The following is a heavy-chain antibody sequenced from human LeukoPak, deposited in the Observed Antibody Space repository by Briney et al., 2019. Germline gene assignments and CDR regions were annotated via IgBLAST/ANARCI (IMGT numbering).Heavy chain of an antibody. D-gene: IGHD3-10*01. V-gene: IGHV4-34*01. Sequence: PSETLSLTCAVYGGSFSGYYWSWIRQPPGKGLEWIGEINHSGSTNYNPSLKSRVTISVDTSKNQFSLKLSSVTAADTAVYYCARQPLLYYYGSGSYRPCSCRFDPWGQGTLVTVSS. J-gene: IGHJ5*02. CDR3: ARQPLLYYYGSGSYRPCSCRFDP. CDR2: INHSGST. CDR1: GGSFSGYY.